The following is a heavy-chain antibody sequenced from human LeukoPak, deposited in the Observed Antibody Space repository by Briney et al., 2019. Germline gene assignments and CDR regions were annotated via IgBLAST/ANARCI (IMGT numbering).Heavy chain of an antibody. J-gene: IGHJ6*03. V-gene: IGHV3-74*01. D-gene: IGHD6-19*01. CDR3: AKDKMTWLVQRGFRYYYYMDV. Sequence: GGSLRLSCAASGFAFCSYLIHWVRQAPGKGLVWVSRINSDGTSTSYEDSVKGRFTISRDNAKNTLYLQMNSLRAEDTAVYYCAKDKMTWLVQRGFRYYYYMDVWGKGTTVTISS. CDR1: GFAFCSYL. CDR2: INSDGTST.